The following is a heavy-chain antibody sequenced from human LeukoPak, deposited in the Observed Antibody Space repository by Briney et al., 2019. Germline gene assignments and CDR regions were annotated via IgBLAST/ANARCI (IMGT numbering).Heavy chain of an antibody. J-gene: IGHJ4*02. V-gene: IGHV3-48*02. CDR2: ISSSSSTI. CDR3: ARDVLVAAVLDY. Sequence: GGSLRLSCAASGFTFSSYSMNWVRQGQSQGLDLVSYISSSSSTIYYADSVKGRFTISRDNAKNSLYLQMNSLRDEDTAVYYCARDVLVAAVLDYWGQGTLVSVSS. D-gene: IGHD2-15*01. CDR1: GFTFSSYS.